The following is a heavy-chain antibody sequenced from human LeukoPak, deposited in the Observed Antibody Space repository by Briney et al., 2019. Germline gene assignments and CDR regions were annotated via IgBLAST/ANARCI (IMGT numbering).Heavy chain of an antibody. D-gene: IGHD3-3*01. CDR1: GGTFSSYA. J-gene: IGHJ6*03. CDR2: IIPIFGTA. Sequence: ASVKVSCKASGGTFSSYAISWVRQAPGQGLEWMGGIIPIFGTANYAQKFQGRVTITTDESTSTAYMELSSLRSEDTAVYYCARGDFWSGWGPYYYYYMDVWGKGTTVTVSS. V-gene: IGHV1-69*05. CDR3: ARGDFWSGWGPYYYYYMDV.